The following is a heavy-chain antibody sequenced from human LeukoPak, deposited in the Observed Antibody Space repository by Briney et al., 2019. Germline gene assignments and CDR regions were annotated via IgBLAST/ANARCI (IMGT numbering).Heavy chain of an antibody. D-gene: IGHD2-2*01. CDR2: TYYRSTWYN. Sequence: SQTLSLTCAISGDSFSSNSVTWNWLRQSPSRGLEWLGRTYYRSTWYNDYAVSVRGRITVNPDTSKNQFSLHLNSVTPEDTAVYYCARRLTQYDCFDPWGQGILVTVS. CDR3: ARRLTQYDCFDP. CDR1: GDSFSSNSVT. J-gene: IGHJ5*02. V-gene: IGHV6-1*01.